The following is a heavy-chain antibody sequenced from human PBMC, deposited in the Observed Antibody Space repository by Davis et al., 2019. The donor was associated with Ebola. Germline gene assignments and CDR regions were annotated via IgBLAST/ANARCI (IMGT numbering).Heavy chain of an antibody. J-gene: IGHJ4*02. CDR2: ISSSSSYI. CDR3: AREAFHCSSTSCYPDY. D-gene: IGHD2-2*01. Sequence: PGGSLRLSCAASGFTFSSYSINWVRQAPGKGLEWVSSISSSSSYIYYADSVKGRFTISRDNAKNSLYLQMNSLRAEDTAVYYCAREAFHCSSTSCYPDYWGQGTLVTVSS. V-gene: IGHV3-21*01. CDR1: GFTFSSYS.